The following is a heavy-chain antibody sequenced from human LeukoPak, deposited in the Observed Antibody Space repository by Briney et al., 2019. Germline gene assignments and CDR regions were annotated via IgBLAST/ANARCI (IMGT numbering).Heavy chain of an antibody. V-gene: IGHV1-69*05. CDR2: INPIFGTS. CDR1: GGTFSGFS. CDR3: AVTPYSGSYY. Sequence: RASVMVSCKASGGTFSGFSISWVRQAPGQGLEWMGGINPIFGTSNYAQKFQGRVTMTTDTSTSTAYMELRSLRSDDTAVYYCAVTPYSGSYYWGQGTLVTVSS. J-gene: IGHJ4*02. D-gene: IGHD1-26*01.